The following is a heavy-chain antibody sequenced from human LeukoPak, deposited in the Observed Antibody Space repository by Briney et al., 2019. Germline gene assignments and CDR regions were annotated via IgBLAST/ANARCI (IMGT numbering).Heavy chain of an antibody. V-gene: IGHV3-21*01. CDR2: ISRSASNI. CDR3: ARDPEGFGATYFDY. Sequence: GGSLRLSCVASGCSFSSYNMNWVRQAPGKGLEWVSSISRSASNIYYADLENRRFTIARDNAKNFFYLQMNSPGAEDTAVFYCARDPEGFGATYFDYWGQGTLVTVSS. D-gene: IGHD3-16*01. CDR1: GCSFSSYN. J-gene: IGHJ4*02.